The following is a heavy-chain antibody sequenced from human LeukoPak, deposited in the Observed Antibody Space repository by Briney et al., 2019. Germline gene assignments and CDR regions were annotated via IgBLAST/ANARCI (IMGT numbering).Heavy chain of an antibody. CDR1: GFTFSDYA. CDR3: ARDLNARYYYGSGSYCDY. J-gene: IGHJ4*02. V-gene: IGHV3-23*01. CDR2: TTGSSGDT. Sequence: GGTLRLSCAASGFTFSDYALSWVRQTPGKGLEWVAATTGSSGDTYHADSVKGRFAISRDNSKNTLYLQMNSLRAEDTAVYYCARDLNARYYYGSGSYCDYWGQGTLVTVSS. D-gene: IGHD3-10*01.